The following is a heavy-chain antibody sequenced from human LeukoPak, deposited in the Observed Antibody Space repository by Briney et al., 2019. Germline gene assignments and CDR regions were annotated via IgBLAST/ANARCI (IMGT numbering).Heavy chain of an antibody. J-gene: IGHJ4*02. CDR1: GFSFSDYA. V-gene: IGHV3-23*01. CDR3: AKLSSWTDRNFDY. D-gene: IGHD6-13*01. Sequence: PGGSLRLSCAASGFSFSDYAMSWVRQAPGKGLEWVSAISGSAGTTYYADSVKGRFTISRDNSKNTLYLQMNSLRAEDTAVYYCAKLSSWTDRNFDYWGQGTLVTVSS. CDR2: ISGSAGTT.